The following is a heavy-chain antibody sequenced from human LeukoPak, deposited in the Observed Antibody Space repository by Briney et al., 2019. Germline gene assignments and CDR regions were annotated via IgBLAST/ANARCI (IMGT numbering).Heavy chain of an antibody. CDR1: GFTFSSYS. D-gene: IGHD1-26*01. J-gene: IGHJ4*02. CDR3: ARSRGSSGSYPFDY. Sequence: GGSLRLSCAASGFTFSSYSMNWVRQAPGKGLEWVSYISSSSSTIYYAGSVKGRYTISRDNAKNSLFLQMNSLRAEDTAVYYCARSRGSSGSYPFDYWGQGTLVTVSS. CDR2: ISSSSSTI. V-gene: IGHV3-48*01.